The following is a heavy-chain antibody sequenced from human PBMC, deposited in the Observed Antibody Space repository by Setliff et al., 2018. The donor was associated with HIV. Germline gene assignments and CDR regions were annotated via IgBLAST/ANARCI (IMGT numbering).Heavy chain of an antibody. J-gene: IGHJ5*02. Sequence: KVSCKASGYTFIDYFMHWVQQAPGKELEWMGRVDPEDGETMYAEKFQGRVTITADSSTDTVYLEMNGLRSEDTAMYFCARDRDDSVTGHFNRFDPWGQGTLVTVSS. CDR1: GYTFIDYF. V-gene: IGHV1-69-2*01. D-gene: IGHD3-9*01. CDR3: ARDRDDSVTGHFNRFDP. CDR2: VDPEDGET.